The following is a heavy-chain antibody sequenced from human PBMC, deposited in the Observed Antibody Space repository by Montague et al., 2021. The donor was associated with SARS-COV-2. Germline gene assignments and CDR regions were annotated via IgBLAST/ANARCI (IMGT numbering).Heavy chain of an antibody. CDR1: ADSITNNY. J-gene: IGHJ4*02. CDR2: ITYRGST. Sequence: SETLSLTCTLSADSITNNYWTWIRQSPGKGLEWIGHITYRGSTTYNPSLKSRVTTSIDTSKNQFSLILKSVTAADTAVYYCARGGMYLSYWGQGTLVTVSS. D-gene: IGHD1-26*01. V-gene: IGHV4-59*13. CDR3: ARGGMYLSY.